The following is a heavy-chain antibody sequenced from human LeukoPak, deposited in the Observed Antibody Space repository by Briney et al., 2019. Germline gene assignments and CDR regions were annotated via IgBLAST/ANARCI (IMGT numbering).Heavy chain of an antibody. V-gene: IGHV3-23*01. CDR2: ISGSGGIT. D-gene: IGHD5-18*01. J-gene: IGHJ4*02. Sequence: PGGSLRLSCAASGFTFSNAWMSWVRQAPGKGLEWASGISGSGGITYYADSVKGRFTISRDNSKNTLYLQMNSLRAEDTAVYYCAKDLGYSYGFFDYWGQGTLVTVSS. CDR1: GFTFSNAW. CDR3: AKDLGYSYGFFDY.